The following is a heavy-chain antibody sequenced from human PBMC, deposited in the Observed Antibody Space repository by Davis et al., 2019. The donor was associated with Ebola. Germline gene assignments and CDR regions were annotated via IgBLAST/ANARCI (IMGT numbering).Heavy chain of an antibody. V-gene: IGHV4-59*01. CDR1: GDSISDYY. Sequence: SETLSLTCTVSGDSISDYYWSWIRQTPGKGLEWIGFIYHSGITKYNPSLKSRLTISLDTSKNQFFLKLNSMTVADTAVYYCARDPDFMVLVTHYDAFDVWGQGTTVTVSS. CDR2: IYHSGIT. D-gene: IGHD2-8*01. J-gene: IGHJ3*01. CDR3: ARDPDFMVLVTHYDAFDV.